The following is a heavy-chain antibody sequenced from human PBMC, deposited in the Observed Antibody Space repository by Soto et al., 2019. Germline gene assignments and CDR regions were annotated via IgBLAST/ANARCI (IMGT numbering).Heavy chain of an antibody. J-gene: IGHJ4*02. D-gene: IGHD3-22*01. Sequence: QVQLVQSGAEVKKPGSSVKVSCKASGGTFSSYAISWVRQAPGQGLEWMGGIIPIFGTAKYAQKFQGRVTMTADESTSTAYRELSSRRSEDTAVYYCARGSGSSGYLDYWGQGTLVTVSS. CDR1: GGTFSSYA. V-gene: IGHV1-69*01. CDR3: ARGSGSSGYLDY. CDR2: IIPIFGTA.